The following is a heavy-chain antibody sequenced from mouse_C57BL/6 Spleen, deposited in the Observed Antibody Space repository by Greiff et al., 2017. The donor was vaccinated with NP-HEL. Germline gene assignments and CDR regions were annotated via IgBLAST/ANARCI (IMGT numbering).Heavy chain of an antibody. J-gene: IGHJ4*01. CDR3: AKHEKLGPGDYYAMDY. D-gene: IGHD4-1*01. Sequence: QVQLQQSGPGLVAPSQSLSITCTVSGFSLTSYGVDWVRQPPGKGLEWLGVIWGGGSTNYNSALMSRLSISKDNSKSQVFLKMNSLQTDDTAMYYCAKHEKLGPGDYYAMDYWGQGTSVTVSS. CDR2: IWGGGST. CDR1: GFSLTSYG. V-gene: IGHV2-9*01.